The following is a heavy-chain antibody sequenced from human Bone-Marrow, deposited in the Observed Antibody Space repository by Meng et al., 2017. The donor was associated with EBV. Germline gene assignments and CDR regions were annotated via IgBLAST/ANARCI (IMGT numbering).Heavy chain of an antibody. CDR1: GYNFTDYY. CDR2: INPDNGGT. D-gene: IGHD2-8*01. V-gene: IGHV1-2*06. CDR3: ASGYCTTSTCYVLYFDF. Sequence: QVPLVQSGAEVKKPGASVMVSCKASGYNFTDYYLHWVRQAPGQGLEWMGRINPDNGGTHFAQKFQGRVTMTRDTSISTAYMELSRLRSDDTAVYYCASGYCTTSTCYVLYFDFRGQGTLVTVSS. J-gene: IGHJ4*02.